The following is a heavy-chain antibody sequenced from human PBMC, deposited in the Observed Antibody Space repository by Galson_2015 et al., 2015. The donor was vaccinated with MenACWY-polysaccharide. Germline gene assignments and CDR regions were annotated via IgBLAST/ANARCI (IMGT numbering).Heavy chain of an antibody. CDR3: ARVLTHWYCDL. J-gene: IGHJ2*01. D-gene: IGHD4-23*01. V-gene: IGHV3-7*01. CDR1: GFSFGTSW. CDR2: IAPDGSEM. Sequence: SLRLSCAASGFSFGTSWMTWFRRAPGEGLEWVANIAPDGSEMFYVHSVKGRFTISRDNARNSLYLQMHSLRADDTAEYYCARVLTHWYCDLWGRGTLVTVSP.